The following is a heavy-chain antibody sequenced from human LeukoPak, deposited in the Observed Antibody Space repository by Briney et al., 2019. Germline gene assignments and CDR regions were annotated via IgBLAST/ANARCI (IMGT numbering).Heavy chain of an antibody. D-gene: IGHD3-22*01. CDR3: ARGDYDTHGYQTR. CDR2: INTNTGNP. V-gene: IGHV7-4-1*02. CDR1: GYIFTNYV. J-gene: IGHJ4*02. Sequence: GASVKVSCKASGYIFTNYVLHWARQAPGQGLEWMGWINTNTGNPTYAQGFTGRSVFSLDTSVSTAYLQISSLKADDTAMYYCARGDYDTHGYQTRWGQGTLVTVSS.